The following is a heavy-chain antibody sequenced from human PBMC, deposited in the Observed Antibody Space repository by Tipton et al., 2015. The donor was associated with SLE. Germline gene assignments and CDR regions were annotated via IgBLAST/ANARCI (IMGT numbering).Heavy chain of an antibody. V-gene: IGHV5-51*03. D-gene: IGHD2-2*01. CDR1: GYSFTSYW. CDR3: ATGYCSSTSCPPAFDY. Sequence: VQLVQSGAEVKKPGESLKISCKGSGYSFTSYWIGWVRQMPGKGLEWMGIIYPGDSDTRYSPSFQGQVTISADKSISTAYLQWSSLKASDTAMYYCATGYCSSTSCPPAFDYWGQGTLVTVSS. J-gene: IGHJ4*02. CDR2: IYPGDSDT.